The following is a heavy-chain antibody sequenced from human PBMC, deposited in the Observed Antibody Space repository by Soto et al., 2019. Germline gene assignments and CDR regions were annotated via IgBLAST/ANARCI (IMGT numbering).Heavy chain of an antibody. CDR3: ARKNYGDYPTDY. D-gene: IGHD4-17*01. CDR1: GFSLSTRGVG. J-gene: IGHJ4*02. CDR2: IYWDDDK. Sequence: QITLKKSGPTLVKPTQTLTLTCTFSGFSLSTRGVGVGWIRQPPGKALEWLAVIYWDDDKRYSPSLQSRLTIAKDTSKNQVVLAMTNMDPVDTATYYCARKNYGDYPTDYWGQGTLVTVSS. V-gene: IGHV2-5*02.